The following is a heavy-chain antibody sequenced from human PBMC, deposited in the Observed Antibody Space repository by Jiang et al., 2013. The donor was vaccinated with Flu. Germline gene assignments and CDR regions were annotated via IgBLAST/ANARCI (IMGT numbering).Heavy chain of an antibody. J-gene: IGHJ4*02. CDR1: GGSFSGYY. CDR3: ARDGRFITMRES. D-gene: IGHD3-22*01. V-gene: IGHV4-34*01. CDR2: INHSGST. Sequence: ALLKPSETLSLTCAVYGGSFSGYYWSWIRQPPGKGLEWIGEINHSGSTNYNPSLKSRVTISVDTSKNQFSLKPSSVTAADTAVYYCARDGRFITMRESWGQGNPGHRLL.